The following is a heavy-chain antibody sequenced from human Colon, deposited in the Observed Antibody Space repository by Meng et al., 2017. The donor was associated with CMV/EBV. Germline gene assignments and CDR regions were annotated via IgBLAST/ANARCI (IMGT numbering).Heavy chain of an antibody. J-gene: IGHJ4*02. CDR2: TYYSGST. D-gene: IGHD2-2*01. Sequence: SETLSLTCNVSGGSINDFYWSWIRQSPGKGLEWIGYTYYSGSTHYNPSLKSRVTISIDTSKKYFSLRLSSVTTADTAVYYCARGGTPGNRAAANHDYWGQGTLVTVSS. V-gene: IGHV4-59*01. CDR3: ARGGTPGNRAAANHDY. CDR1: GGSINDFY.